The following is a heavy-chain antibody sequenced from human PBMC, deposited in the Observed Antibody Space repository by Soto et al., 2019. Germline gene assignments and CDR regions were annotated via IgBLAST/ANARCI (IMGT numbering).Heavy chain of an antibody. D-gene: IGHD2-21*01. J-gene: IGHJ6*02. V-gene: IGHV3-30*18. CDR3: AKDLGESYCGGDCCYGMDV. CDR2: ISYDGSNK. Sequence: GGSLRLSCAASGFTFSSYGMHWVRQAPGKGLEWVAVISYDGSNKYYADSVKGRFTISRDNSKNTLYLQMNSLRAEDTAVYYCAKDLGESYCGGDCCYGMDVWGQGTTVTVSS. CDR1: GFTFSSYG.